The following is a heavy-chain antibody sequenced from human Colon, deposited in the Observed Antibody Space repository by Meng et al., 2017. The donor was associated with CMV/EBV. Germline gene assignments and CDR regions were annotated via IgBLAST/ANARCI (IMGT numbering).Heavy chain of an antibody. D-gene: IGHD3-3*01. CDR1: GGSFKTDT. CDR2: VFHSGDT. CDR3: VRDRDFWSGPQFDS. Sequence: SETLSLTCSVAGGSFKTDTWNWIRQPPGKGLEWIGSVFHSGDTFYNPSLKSRVILSVDTPKNQFSLKVTSVTAADTAVYYCVRDRDFWSGPQFDSWGQGNLVTVSS. J-gene: IGHJ5*01. V-gene: IGHV4-38-2*02.